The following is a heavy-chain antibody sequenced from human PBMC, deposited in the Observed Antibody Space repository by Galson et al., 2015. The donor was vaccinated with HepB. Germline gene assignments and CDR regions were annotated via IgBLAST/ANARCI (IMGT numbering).Heavy chain of an antibody. J-gene: IGHJ5*02. CDR3: ARDSGYGGNSFGFDWFDP. CDR1: GGSISSYY. Sequence: LSLTCTVSGGSISSYYWSWIRQPPGKGLEWIGYIYYSGSTNYNPSLKSRVTISVDTSKNQFSLKLSSVTAADTAVYYCARDSGYGGNSFGFDWFDPWGQGTLVTVSS. CDR2: IYYSGST. D-gene: IGHD4-23*01. V-gene: IGHV4-59*01.